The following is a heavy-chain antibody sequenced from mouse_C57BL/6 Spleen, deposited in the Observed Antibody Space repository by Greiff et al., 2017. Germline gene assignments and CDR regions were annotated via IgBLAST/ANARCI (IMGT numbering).Heavy chain of an antibody. J-gene: IGHJ4*01. CDR2: IDPSDSET. V-gene: IGHV1-52*01. CDR3: ARWLLSYAMDY. CDR1: GYTFTSYW. Sequence: QVQLKESGAELVRPGSSVKLSCKASGYTFTSYWMHWVKQRPIQGLEWIGNIDPSDSETHYNQKFKDKATLTVDKSSSTAYMQLSSLTSEDSAVYYCARWLLSYAMDYWGQGTSVTVSS. D-gene: IGHD2-3*01.